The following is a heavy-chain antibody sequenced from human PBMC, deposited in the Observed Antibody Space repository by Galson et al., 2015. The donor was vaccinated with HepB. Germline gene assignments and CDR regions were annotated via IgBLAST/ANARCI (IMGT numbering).Heavy chain of an antibody. CDR2: INPNTGGT. CDR1: GYTFTGYY. J-gene: IGHJ4*02. CDR3: ARDSGSYPNHFDY. Sequence: SVKVSCKASGYTFTGYYIHWVRQAPGQGLERMGRINPNTGGTKYAQKFQGRVTMTRDTSINTAYMELSRLRFDDTVVYYCARDSGSYPNHFDYWGQGTLVIVSS. D-gene: IGHD1-26*01. V-gene: IGHV1-2*05.